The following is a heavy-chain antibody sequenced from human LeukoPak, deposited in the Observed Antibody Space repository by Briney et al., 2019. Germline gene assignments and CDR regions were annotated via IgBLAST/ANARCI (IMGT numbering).Heavy chain of an antibody. D-gene: IGHD2-2*02. CDR3: AKVFIVVVPAAIDPFDY. V-gene: IGHV3-23*01. CDR1: GFTFSSYV. CDR2: LSGSGGGP. J-gene: IGHJ4*02. Sequence: GGSLRLSCAASGFTFSSYVMSWVRQAPGKGLEWVSSLSGSGGGPNYANSVKGRFTISRDNSKNTLYLQMNSLRAEDTAVYYCAKVFIVVVPAAIDPFDYWGQGTLVTVSS.